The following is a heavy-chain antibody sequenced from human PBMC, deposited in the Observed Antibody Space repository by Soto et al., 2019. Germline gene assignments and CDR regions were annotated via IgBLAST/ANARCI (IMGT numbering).Heavy chain of an antibody. V-gene: IGHV3-23*01. CDR1: GFTFSSYS. CDR2: ISWNSGSI. Sequence: PGGSLRLSCAASGFTFSSYSMNWVRQAPGKGLEWVSGISWNSGSIGYAGSVKGRFTISRDNSKNTLYLQMNSLRAEDTAVYYCAKDLSYSSSWSMYGDLDYWGQGTLVTVSS. CDR3: AKDLSYSSSWSMYGDLDY. D-gene: IGHD6-13*01. J-gene: IGHJ4*02.